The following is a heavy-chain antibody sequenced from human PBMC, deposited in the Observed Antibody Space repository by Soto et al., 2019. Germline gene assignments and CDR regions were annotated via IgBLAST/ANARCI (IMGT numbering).Heavy chain of an antibody. CDR2: IWYDGSAK. CDR1: GFTFNSYG. CDR3: GRDWLAIEN. D-gene: IGHD6-19*01. J-gene: IGHJ4*02. Sequence: QVQLVESGGGVVQPGRSLRLSCAASGFTFNSYGMHWVRQAPGKGLEWVAVIWYDGSAKYYAESVKGRFTISRDNSKNTLFLQMDSLRAEDTAVYYCGRDWLAIENWGQGTLVTVSS. V-gene: IGHV3-33*01.